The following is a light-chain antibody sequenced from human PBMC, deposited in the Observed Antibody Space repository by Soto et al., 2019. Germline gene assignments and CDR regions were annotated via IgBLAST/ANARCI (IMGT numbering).Light chain of an antibody. Sequence: EIGLTQSQGTLSLSPGERATLSCRASQSVSSSYLAWYQQKPGQAPRILIYGASSRAPGIPDRFSGSGYGTDFALTISRLEPEDLAVYYCQQYGSSPRTFGQGTKLEI. CDR2: GAS. CDR1: QSVSSSY. CDR3: QQYGSSPRT. J-gene: IGKJ2*01. V-gene: IGKV3-20*01.